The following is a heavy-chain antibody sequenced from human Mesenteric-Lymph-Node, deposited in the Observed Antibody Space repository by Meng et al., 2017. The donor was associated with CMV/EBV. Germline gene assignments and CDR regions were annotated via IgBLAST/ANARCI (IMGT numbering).Heavy chain of an antibody. CDR1: GFTFDDYT. J-gene: IGHJ6*02. CDR3: AKDRSSTSSRGMDV. Sequence: LSLTCAASGFTFDDYTMHWVRQAPGKGLEWVSLISWDGGTTYYADSVKGRFTISRDNSKNSLYLQMNSLRTEDTALYYCAKDRSSTSSRGMDVWGQGTTVTVSS. V-gene: IGHV3-43*01. CDR2: ISWDGGTT. D-gene: IGHD2-2*01.